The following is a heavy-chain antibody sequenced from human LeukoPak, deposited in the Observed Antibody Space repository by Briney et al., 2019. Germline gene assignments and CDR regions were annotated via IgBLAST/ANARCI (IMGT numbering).Heavy chain of an antibody. D-gene: IGHD1-26*01. Sequence: SETLSLTCAVYGGSFSVYYWSCIRQPPGKGLEWIGEINHSGSTNYNPSLKSRVTISVDTSKNQFSLKLSSVTAADTAVYYCAGEHYWGQGTLVTVSS. V-gene: IGHV4-34*01. CDR1: GGSFSVYY. J-gene: IGHJ4*02. CDR3: AGEHY. CDR2: INHSGST.